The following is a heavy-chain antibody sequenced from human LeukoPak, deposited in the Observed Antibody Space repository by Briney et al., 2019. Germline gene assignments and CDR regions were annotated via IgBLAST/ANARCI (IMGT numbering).Heavy chain of an antibody. J-gene: IGHJ4*02. Sequence: GGSLRLSCAASGFTFSSYSMHWVRQAPGKGLEWVAVISYDGSNKYYADSVKGRFTISRDNSKNTLYLQMNSLRAEDTAVYYCAKDLDAYDSSGYPHDYWGQGTLVTVSS. CDR1: GFTFSSYS. D-gene: IGHD3-22*01. CDR2: ISYDGSNK. CDR3: AKDLDAYDSSGYPHDY. V-gene: IGHV3-30*04.